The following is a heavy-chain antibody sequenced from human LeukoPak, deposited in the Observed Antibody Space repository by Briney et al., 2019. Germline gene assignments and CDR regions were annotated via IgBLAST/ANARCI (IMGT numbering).Heavy chain of an antibody. D-gene: IGHD3-22*01. V-gene: IGHV4-34*01. CDR3: ARNYDSSGYYFDY. CDR1: GGSFSGYY. J-gene: IGHJ4*02. Sequence: SETLSLTCAVYGGSFSGYYWSWIRQPPGKGLEWIGEINHSGSTNYNPALKRRGTISVDTSKKQFSLKLTSVTAADTAVYYCARNYDSSGYYFDYWGQGTLVTVSS. CDR2: INHSGST.